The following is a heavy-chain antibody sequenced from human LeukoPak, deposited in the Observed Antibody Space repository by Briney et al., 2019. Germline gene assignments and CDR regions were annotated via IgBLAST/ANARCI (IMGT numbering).Heavy chain of an antibody. J-gene: IGHJ4*02. D-gene: IGHD2-2*01. CDR2: VYYSGST. V-gene: IGHV4-59*08. CDR1: GAFISGYY. CDR3: ARRPLYCSSTSCPLDY. Sequence: SETLSLTCTVSGAFISGYYWSWIRQPPGKGLEWIGFVYYSGSTNYSPSLKSRATISIDTSKNQFSLKLSSVTAADTAVYYCARRPLYCSSTSCPLDYWGQGTLVTVSS.